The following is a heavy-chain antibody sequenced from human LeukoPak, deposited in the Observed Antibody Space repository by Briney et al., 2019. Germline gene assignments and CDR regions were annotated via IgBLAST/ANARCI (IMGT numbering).Heavy chain of an antibody. CDR3: ATPYSSSPVTRDYYGMDV. J-gene: IGHJ6*02. CDR1: GFTFSDHY. V-gene: IGHV3-72*01. D-gene: IGHD6-6*01. CDR2: TRNKANSYTT. Sequence: GGSLRLSCAASGFTFSDHYMDWVRQAPGKGLEWVGRTRNKANSYTTEYAASVKGRFTISRDDSKNSLYLQMNSPKTEDTAVYYCATPYSSSPVTRDYYGMDVWGQGTTVTVSS.